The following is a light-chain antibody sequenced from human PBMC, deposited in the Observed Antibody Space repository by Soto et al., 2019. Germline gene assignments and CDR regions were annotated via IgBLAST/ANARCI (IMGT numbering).Light chain of an antibody. Sequence: EIVLTQSPGTLSLSPGERATLSCRASQSVSSSYLAWYRQKPGQAPRLLIYGASSRATGIPDRFSGSGSGTDFTLTISRLEPEDFAVYYCPQYGSSPQTFGQGTKVEIK. CDR2: GAS. CDR3: PQYGSSPQT. CDR1: QSVSSSY. V-gene: IGKV3-20*01. J-gene: IGKJ1*01.